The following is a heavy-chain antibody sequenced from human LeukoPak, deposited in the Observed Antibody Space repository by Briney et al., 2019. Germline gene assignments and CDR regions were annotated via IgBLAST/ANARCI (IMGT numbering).Heavy chain of an antibody. V-gene: IGHV3-21*01. D-gene: IGHD3-22*01. Sequence: GGSLRLSCAASGFTFSSYSMNWVRQAPGKGLEWVSSISSSSTYIYYADSVKGRFTISRDNAKNSLYLQMNSLRAEDTAVYYCARASTYYYDSSGYYPFDYWGQGTVVTVSS. CDR3: ARASTYYYDSSGYYPFDY. J-gene: IGHJ4*02. CDR2: ISSSSTYI. CDR1: GFTFSSYS.